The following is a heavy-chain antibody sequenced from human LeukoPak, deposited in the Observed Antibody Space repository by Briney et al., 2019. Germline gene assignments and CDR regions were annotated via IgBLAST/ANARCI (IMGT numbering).Heavy chain of an antibody. CDR3: ARGRQWRGFDY. D-gene: IGHD6-19*01. J-gene: IGHJ4*02. CDR2: ISSSSGSK. CDR1: GFAFRTYS. V-gene: IGHV3-48*02. Sequence: GGSLRLSCGASGFAFRTYSMSWARQAPGKGLEWVSYISSSSGSKHYADSVRGRFAISRDNAKNSLYLQMNSLRDEDTAVYYCARGRQWRGFDYWGQGALVTVSS.